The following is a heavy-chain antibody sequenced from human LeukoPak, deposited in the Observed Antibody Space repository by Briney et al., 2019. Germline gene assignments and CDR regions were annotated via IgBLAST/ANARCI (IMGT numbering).Heavy chain of an antibody. J-gene: IGHJ4*02. CDR3: AKDRDYYGSGTASFFDY. Sequence: GESLRLSCAASGFTFSSYAMNWVRQAPGKGLEWVSAISGNGGSTYYADSVKGRFTISRDNSKNTLYLQMNSLRAEDTAVYYCAKDRDYYGSGTASFFDYWGQGTLVTVSS. CDR1: GFTFSSYA. CDR2: ISGNGGST. V-gene: IGHV3-23*01. D-gene: IGHD3-10*01.